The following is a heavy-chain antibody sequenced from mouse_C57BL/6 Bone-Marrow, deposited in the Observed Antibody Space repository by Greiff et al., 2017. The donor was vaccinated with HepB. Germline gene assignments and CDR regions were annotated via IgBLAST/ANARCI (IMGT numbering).Heavy chain of an antibody. D-gene: IGHD1-1*01. V-gene: IGHV1-61*01. J-gene: IGHJ3*01. CDR3: ARKGISYGSSGAFAY. Sequence: QVQLQQPGAELVRPGSSVKLSCKASGYTFTSYWMDWVKQRPGQGLEWIGNIYPSDSETHYNQKFKDKATLTVDKSSSTAYMQLSSLTSEDSAVYYWARKGISYGSSGAFAYWGQGTLVTVSA. CDR1: GYTFTSYW. CDR2: IYPSDSET.